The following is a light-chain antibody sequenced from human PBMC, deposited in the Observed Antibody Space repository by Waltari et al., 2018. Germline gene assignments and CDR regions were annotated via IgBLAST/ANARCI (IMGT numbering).Light chain of an antibody. J-gene: IGLJ2*01. CDR3: ATWDVRLTIIL. CDR2: END. Sequence: QSVLTQPPSMSAAPGQKVTISCSGGRSNIETNYVAWYQKVPGTAPKLLIYENDRRAPGIPARFSGPKSGTSATLDIIGLQTGDEADYYCATWDVRLTIILFGGGTKLTVL. CDR1: RSNIETNY. V-gene: IGLV1-51*02.